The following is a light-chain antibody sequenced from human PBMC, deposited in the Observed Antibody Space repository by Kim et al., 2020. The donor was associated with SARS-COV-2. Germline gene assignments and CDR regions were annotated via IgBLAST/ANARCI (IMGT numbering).Light chain of an antibody. CDR3: QQTYSTPYT. J-gene: IGKJ2*01. V-gene: IGKV1-39*01. Sequence: DIQMTQSPSSLSASVGDRVSITCRASQSVNQFLNWYQQKPGKAPKLLIYAAATLQSGIPSSFSGSGSETEFTLTISSLQAEDFATYYCQQTYSTPYTFGQGTKLEI. CDR1: QSVNQF. CDR2: AAA.